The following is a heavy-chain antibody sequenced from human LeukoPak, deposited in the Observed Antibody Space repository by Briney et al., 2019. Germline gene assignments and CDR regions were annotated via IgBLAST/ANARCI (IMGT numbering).Heavy chain of an antibody. J-gene: IGHJ4*02. CDR3: ARDRLRSSWSRDFDY. CDR2: IYYSGST. V-gene: IGHV4-39*07. D-gene: IGHD6-13*01. Sequence: SETLSLTCTVSGDSISSSSYYWGWIRQPPGKGLEWIGSIYYSGSTYYNPSLKSRVTISVDTSKNQFSLKLSSVTAADTAVYYCARDRLRSSWSRDFDYWGQGTLVTVSS. CDR1: GDSISSSSYY.